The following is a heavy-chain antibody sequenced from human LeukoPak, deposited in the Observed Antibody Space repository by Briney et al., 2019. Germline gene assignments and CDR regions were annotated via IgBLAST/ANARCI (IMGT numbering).Heavy chain of an antibody. CDR1: GFTFSNYN. J-gene: IGHJ4*02. V-gene: IGHV3-21*01. CDR2: ISSGSNHI. CDR3: ARDLRL. Sequence: GGSLRLSCAASGFTFSNYNMNWVRQAPGKGLEWVSSISSGSNHIYHADSVKGRFTISRDNAKNSLYLQMNSLRADDAAVYYCARDLRLWGQGTLVTVSS.